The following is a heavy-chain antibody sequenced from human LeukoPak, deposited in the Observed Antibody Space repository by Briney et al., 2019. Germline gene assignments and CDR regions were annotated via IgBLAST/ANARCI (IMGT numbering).Heavy chain of an antibody. CDR1: GYTFTGYY. V-gene: IGHV1-2*02. J-gene: IGHJ5*02. CDR2: INPNSGGT. D-gene: IGHD3-22*01. CDR3: ASAQPIRGSSGFRDVMDWFDP. Sequence: GASVKVSCKASGYTFTGYYMHWVRQAPGQGLEWMGWINPNSGGTNYAQKFQGRVTMTRDTSISTAYMELSRLRSDDTAVYYCASAQPIRGSSGFRDVMDWFDPWGQGTLVTVSS.